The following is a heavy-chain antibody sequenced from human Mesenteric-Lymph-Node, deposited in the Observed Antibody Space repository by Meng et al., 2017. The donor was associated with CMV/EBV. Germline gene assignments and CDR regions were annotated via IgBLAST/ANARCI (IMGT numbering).Heavy chain of an antibody. CDR1: GFTFGDYA. D-gene: IGHD2/OR15-2a*01. J-gene: IGHJ6*02. V-gene: IGHV3-9*01. CDR3: TKDLGMVLYAMDV. CDR2: ISWDGGFM. Sequence: GGSLRLSCAASGFTFGDYAMHWVRRVPGKGLEWVSGISWDGGFMGYADSVKGRFTISRDNAKNSLYLQMNSLRAEDTALYYCTKDLGMVLYAMDVWGQGTTVTVSS.